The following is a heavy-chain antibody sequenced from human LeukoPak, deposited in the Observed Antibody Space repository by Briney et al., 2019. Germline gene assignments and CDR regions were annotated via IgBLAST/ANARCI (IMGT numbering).Heavy chain of an antibody. J-gene: IGHJ6*03. Sequence: PGGSLRLSCAASGFTFSSYAMSWVRQAPGKGLEWVSAIRCRGGSTYYADSVKGRFTISRDNSKNTLYLQMNSLRAEDTAVYYCAKKGNDIVGATKAYYYYYYMDVWGKGTTVTVSS. D-gene: IGHD1-26*01. CDR2: IRCRGGST. CDR3: AKKGNDIVGATKAYYYYYYMDV. V-gene: IGHV3-23*01. CDR1: GFTFSSYA.